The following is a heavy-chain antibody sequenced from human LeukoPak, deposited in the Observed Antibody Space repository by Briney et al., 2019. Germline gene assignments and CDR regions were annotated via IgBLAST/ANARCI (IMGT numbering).Heavy chain of an antibody. V-gene: IGHV1-2*02. CDR1: GYTFTAYY. CDR3: ARVTAPGDTSGWSAFDY. Sequence: ASVKVSCKASGYTFTAYYIHWVRQAPGQGLEWMGWISPNSGGTNYAQKFQGRVTMTRDTSINTAYMELSSLRSDDTAVYYCARVTAPGDTSGWSAFDYWGQGTLVTVSS. CDR2: ISPNSGGT. D-gene: IGHD6-19*01. J-gene: IGHJ4*02.